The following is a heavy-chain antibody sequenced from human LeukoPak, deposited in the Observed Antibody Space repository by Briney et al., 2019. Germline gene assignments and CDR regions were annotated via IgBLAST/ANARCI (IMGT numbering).Heavy chain of an antibody. CDR2: ISGSGSSI. J-gene: IGHJ6*02. D-gene: IGHD2-2*01. Sequence: PGGSLRLSCAASRFTFSNYAMSWVRQAPGKGLEWVSAISGSGSSIYYADSVKGRFTISRDNSKTTLYLQLNSLRAEDTAIYYCAKDLQAGYCSSTRCYYGMDVWGQGTTVTVSS. CDR1: RFTFSNYA. V-gene: IGHV3-23*01. CDR3: AKDLQAGYCSSTRCYYGMDV.